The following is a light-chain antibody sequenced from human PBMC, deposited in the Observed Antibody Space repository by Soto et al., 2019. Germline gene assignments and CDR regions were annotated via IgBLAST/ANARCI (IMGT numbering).Light chain of an antibody. CDR3: QQRSSWPPT. CDR2: DAS. CDR1: QSFNSIY. J-gene: IGKJ5*01. V-gene: IGKV3D-20*02. Sequence: EIVLTQSPGTLSLSPGERATLSCRASQSFNSIYLAWYQQKPGQAPRLLIYDASTRATGIPARFSGSGSGTDFTLTISSLEPEDFAVYYCQQRSSWPPTFGQGTRLEIK.